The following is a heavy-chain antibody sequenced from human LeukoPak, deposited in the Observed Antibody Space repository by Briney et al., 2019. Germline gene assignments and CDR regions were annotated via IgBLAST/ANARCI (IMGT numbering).Heavy chain of an antibody. CDR2: IIPILGIA. J-gene: IGHJ3*02. CDR3: ARDSSSWYSNDAFDI. CDR1: GGTFSSYA. D-gene: IGHD6-13*01. V-gene: IGHV1-69*04. Sequence: ASVKVSCKASGGTFSSYAISWVRQAPGQGLEWVGRIIPILGIANYAQKFQGRVTITADKSTSTAYMELSSLRSEDTAVYYCARDSSSWYSNDAFDIWGQGTMVTVSS.